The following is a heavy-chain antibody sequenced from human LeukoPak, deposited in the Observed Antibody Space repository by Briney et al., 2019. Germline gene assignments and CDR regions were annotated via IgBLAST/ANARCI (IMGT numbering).Heavy chain of an antibody. V-gene: IGHV4-59*01. Sequence: SETLSLTCTVSGGSISSYYWSWLRQPPGKGLEWIGYIYYSGSTNYNPSLKSRVTISVDTSKNQFSLKLSSVTAADTAVYYCARDSDFWSGYYYMDVWGKGTTVTVSS. CDR1: GGSISSYY. J-gene: IGHJ6*03. CDR2: IYYSGST. CDR3: ARDSDFWSGYYYMDV. D-gene: IGHD3-3*01.